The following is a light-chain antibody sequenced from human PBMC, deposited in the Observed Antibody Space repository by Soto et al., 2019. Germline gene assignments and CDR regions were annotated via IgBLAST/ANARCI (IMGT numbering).Light chain of an antibody. CDR3: QQYNSCRPWT. V-gene: IGKV3-15*01. CDR1: QSVSSN. J-gene: IGKJ1*01. CDR2: GAS. Sequence: EIVMTQSPATLSVSPGERATLSCRASQSVSSNLAWYRQKPGQAPRLLIYGASTRATGIPARFSGSGYGTDFTLTISSLQSEDFAVYYCQQYNSCRPWTFGEGTKVEIK.